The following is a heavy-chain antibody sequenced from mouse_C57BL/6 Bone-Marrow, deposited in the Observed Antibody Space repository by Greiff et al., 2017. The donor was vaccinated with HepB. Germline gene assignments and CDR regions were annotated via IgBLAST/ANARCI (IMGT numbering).Heavy chain of an antibody. Sequence: QVQLQQPGAELVMPGASVKLSCKASGYTFTSYWMHWVKQRPGQGLEWIGEIDPSDSYTNYNQKFKGKSTLTVDKSSSTAYMQLSSLTSEDSAVYYCARGGLRGYCDYWGQGTTRTVSS. V-gene: IGHV1-69*01. D-gene: IGHD2-4*01. CDR1: GYTFTSYW. CDR2: IDPSDSYT. CDR3: ARGGLRGYCDY. J-gene: IGHJ2*01.